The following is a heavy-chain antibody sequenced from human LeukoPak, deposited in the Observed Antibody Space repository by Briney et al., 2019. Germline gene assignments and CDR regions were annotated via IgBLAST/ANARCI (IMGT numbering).Heavy chain of an antibody. V-gene: IGHV4-38-2*01. CDR3: ARRKSSGYYGW. Sequence: SETLSLTCAVSGYSISSGYYWGWIRQPPGKGLEWIGSIYHSGSTYYNPSLKSRVTISVDTSKNQFSLKLSSVTAADTAVYYCARRKSSGYYGWWGQGTLVTVSS. CDR2: IYHSGST. J-gene: IGHJ4*02. CDR1: GYSISSGYY. D-gene: IGHD3-22*01.